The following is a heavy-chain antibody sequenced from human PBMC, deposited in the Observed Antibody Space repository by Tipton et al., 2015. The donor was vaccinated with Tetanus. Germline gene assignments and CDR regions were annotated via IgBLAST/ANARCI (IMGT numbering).Heavy chain of an antibody. D-gene: IGHD3-22*01. CDR3: ARDRRDFAYDSRGFYSPLYYFDN. CDR1: GGSMSNNY. V-gene: IGHV4-30-4*01. Sequence: TLSLTCTVSGGSMSNNYWSWIRQAPGKGLEWLGYIFHSGTTNYNPSLMSRVTFSLDTARGQFSLKLTSVTAADASVYFCARDRRDFAYDSRGFYSPLYYFDNWGQGVRVTVSS. J-gene: IGHJ4*02. CDR2: IFHSGTT.